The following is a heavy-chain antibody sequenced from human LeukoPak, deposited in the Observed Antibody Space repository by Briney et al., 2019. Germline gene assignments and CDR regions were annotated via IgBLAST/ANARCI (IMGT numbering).Heavy chain of an antibody. CDR1: GGSISSRNW. J-gene: IGHJ4*02. CDR2: IYHSGST. Sequence: TLSLTCAVSGGSISSRNWWSWVRQPPGKGLEWIGEIYHSGSTNYNPSLKSRVTISVDKCKVQFSLKVTSVSAADTAVYYCATIGNYYFDYWGQGTLVTVSA. D-gene: IGHD1-1*01. V-gene: IGHV4-4*02. CDR3: ATIGNYYFDY.